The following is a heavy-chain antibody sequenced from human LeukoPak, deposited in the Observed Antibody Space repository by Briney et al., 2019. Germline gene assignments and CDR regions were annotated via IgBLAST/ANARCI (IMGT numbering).Heavy chain of an antibody. CDR1: GFTFSTYS. J-gene: IGHJ4*02. CDR3: AREDRELFDY. Sequence: PGGSLRLSCAASGFTFSTYSMNWVRQAPGKGLEWVSSISSSSKYIYHADSVKGRFTISRDNAKNSLYLQMNSLRAEDTAVYYCAREDRELFDYWGRGTLVTVSS. D-gene: IGHD1-26*01. V-gene: IGHV3-21*01. CDR2: ISSSSKYI.